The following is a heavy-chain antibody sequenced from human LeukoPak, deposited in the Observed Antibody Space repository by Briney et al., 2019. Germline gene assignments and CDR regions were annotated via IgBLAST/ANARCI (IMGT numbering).Heavy chain of an antibody. CDR1: GFTFSSYT. CDR2: ISSSSNYI. CDR3: AKASRGYYDSSGLIDY. V-gene: IGHV3-21*04. Sequence: PGGSLRLSCAASGFTFSSYTMNWVRQAPGKGLEWVSSISSSSNYIYYADSVKGRFTISRDNAKNSLYLQMNSLGAEDTALYYCAKASRGYYDSSGLIDYWAREPWSPSPQ. D-gene: IGHD3-22*01. J-gene: IGHJ4*02.